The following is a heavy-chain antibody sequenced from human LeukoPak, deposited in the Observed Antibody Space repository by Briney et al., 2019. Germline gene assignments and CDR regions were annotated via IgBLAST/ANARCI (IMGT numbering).Heavy chain of an antibody. J-gene: IGHJ4*02. CDR2: ISGTGGNT. Sequence: GGSLRLSCAASGFTFTTYAMSWVRQAPGKGLEWVSAISGTGGNTYYADSVKGRFTISRDNSNDTLHLQMNSLRAEDTAVYYCAKHNIATFDYWGQGTLVTVSS. V-gene: IGHV3-23*01. CDR1: GFTFTTYA. D-gene: IGHD2-15*01. CDR3: AKHNIATFDY.